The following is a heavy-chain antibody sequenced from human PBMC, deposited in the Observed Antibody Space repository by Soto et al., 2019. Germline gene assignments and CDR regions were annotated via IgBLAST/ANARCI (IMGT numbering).Heavy chain of an antibody. J-gene: IGHJ4*02. CDR2: ISYDGSNK. Sequence: QVQLVESGGGVVQPGRSLRLSCAASGFTFSSYGMHWVRQAPGKGLEWVAVISYDGSNKYYADSVKGRFTISRDNSKNTLYLQMNSLRAEDTAVYYCAKGNPGMARPDDFDYWGQGTLVTVSS. CDR1: GFTFSSYG. V-gene: IGHV3-30*18. D-gene: IGHD3-10*01. CDR3: AKGNPGMARPDDFDY.